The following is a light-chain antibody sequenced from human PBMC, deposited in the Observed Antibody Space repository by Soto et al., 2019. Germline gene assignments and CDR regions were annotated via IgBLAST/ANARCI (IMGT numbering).Light chain of an antibody. J-gene: IGLJ2*01. V-gene: IGLV2-8*01. CDR3: TSYAAGKNVV. CDR2: EVN. CDR1: SRDVGNYNY. Sequence: QSALTQPPSASGSPGQSGFISCTGTSRDVGNYNYVSWYQQHPGKAPKLIIYEVNKRPSGVPDRFSGSKSGNTASLTVSGLQAEDEAEYYCTSYAAGKNVVFGGGTKVTVL.